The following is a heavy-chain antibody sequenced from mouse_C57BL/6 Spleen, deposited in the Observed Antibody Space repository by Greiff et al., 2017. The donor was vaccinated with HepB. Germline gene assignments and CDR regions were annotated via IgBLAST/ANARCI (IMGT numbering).Heavy chain of an antibody. V-gene: IGHV1-55*01. CDR3: ARTIVTTTYRVYFDY. D-gene: IGHD2-5*01. CDR1: GYTFTSYW. Sequence: VQLQQPGAELVKPGASVKMSCKASGYTFTSYWITWVKQRPGQGLEWIGDIYPGSGSTNYNEKFKSKATLTVDTSSSTAYMQLSSLTSEDSAVYYCARTIVTTTYRVYFDYWGQGTTLTVSS. J-gene: IGHJ2*01. CDR2: IYPGSGST.